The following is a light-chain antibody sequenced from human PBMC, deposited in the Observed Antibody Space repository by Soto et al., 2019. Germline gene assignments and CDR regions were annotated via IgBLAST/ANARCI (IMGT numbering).Light chain of an antibody. CDR1: SSDVGGYNF. Sequence: QSALTQPASVSGSPGQSITISCTGTSSDVGGYNFVSWYQQHPGKAPKLVIFEVSNRPSGVSHRFSGSKSGNTASLTISGLQAEDEADYYCSSYAGSYTFVFGTGTKVTVL. CDR2: EVS. CDR3: SSYAGSYTFV. J-gene: IGLJ1*01. V-gene: IGLV2-14*01.